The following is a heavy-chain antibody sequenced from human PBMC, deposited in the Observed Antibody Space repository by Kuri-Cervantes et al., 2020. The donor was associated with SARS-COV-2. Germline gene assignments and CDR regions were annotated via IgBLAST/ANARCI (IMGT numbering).Heavy chain of an antibody. D-gene: IGHD5-18*01. J-gene: IGHJ4*02. CDR2: ISYIGST. V-gene: IGHV4-30-4*08. Sequence: SETLSLTCTVSGGSIRGGQYYWSWVRQPPGKGLEWIGYISYIGSTFYHPSLKSRVTISSDTSRNQFSLRLTSVTAADTAVYFRARGLGYSYGRRSPQGDFWGQGILVTVSS. CDR3: ARGLGYSYGRRSPQGDF. CDR1: GGSIRGGQYY.